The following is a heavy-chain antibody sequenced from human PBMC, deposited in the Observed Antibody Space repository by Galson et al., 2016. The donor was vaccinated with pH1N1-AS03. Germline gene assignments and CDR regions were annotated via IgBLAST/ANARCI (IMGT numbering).Heavy chain of an antibody. J-gene: IGHJ4*02. V-gene: IGHV1-18*01. CDR3: ARDLRRDFGNSFVAGVQFGRY. CDR2: ISAYSGNT. D-gene: IGHD4-17*01. CDR1: GYTFTNFV. Sequence: SVKVSCKASGYTFTNFVIIWVRQAPGQGLEWLGWISAYSGNTDYAQSLQGRVSMTTDPSTSTAYMELTSLTSDDTAIYYCARDLRRDFGNSFVAGVQFGRYWGQGTLVTVSS.